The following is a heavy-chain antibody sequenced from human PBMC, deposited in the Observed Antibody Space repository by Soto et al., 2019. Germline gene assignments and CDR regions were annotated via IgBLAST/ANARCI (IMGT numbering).Heavy chain of an antibody. V-gene: IGHV1-18*01. J-gene: IGHJ5*02. CDR3: ARVVPGAEAWFGP. CDR1: GYTFSNYG. D-gene: IGHD2-2*01. Sequence: ASVKVSCKTSGYTFSNYGITWVRQAPGQPLEWLGWISLYSDGTNYAQKFQGRVSMTTDTSTTTAYMELRSLRSDDTAVYYCARVVPGAEAWFGPWGQGTPVTVSS. CDR2: ISLYSDGT.